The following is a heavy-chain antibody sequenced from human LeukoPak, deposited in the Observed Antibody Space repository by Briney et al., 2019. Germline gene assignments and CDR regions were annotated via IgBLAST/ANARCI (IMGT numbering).Heavy chain of an antibody. D-gene: IGHD3-22*01. CDR1: GFTFSSYA. Sequence: GRSLRLSCAACGFTFSSYAMHWVRQAPGKGLEWVAVISYDGSNKYYADSVKGRFTISRDNSKNTLYLQMNSLRAEDTAVYYCARDLDYYDSSGPIDYWGQGTLVTVSS. V-gene: IGHV3-30-3*01. CDR2: ISYDGSNK. J-gene: IGHJ4*02. CDR3: ARDLDYYDSSGPIDY.